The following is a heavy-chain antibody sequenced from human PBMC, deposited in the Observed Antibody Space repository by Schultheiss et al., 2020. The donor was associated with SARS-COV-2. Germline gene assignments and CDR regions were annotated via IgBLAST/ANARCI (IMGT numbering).Heavy chain of an antibody. V-gene: IGHV3-21*01. J-gene: IGHJ5*02. CDR3: ARGRYNWNGYWFDP. D-gene: IGHD1-1*01. CDR1: GFTFSSYI. CDR2: ISSSSSYI. Sequence: GGSLRLSCAASGFTFSSYIMNWVRQAPGKGLEWVSSISSSSSYIYYADSVKGRFTISRDNAKNSLYLQMNSLRAEDTAVYYCARGRYNWNGYWFDPWGQGTLVTVSS.